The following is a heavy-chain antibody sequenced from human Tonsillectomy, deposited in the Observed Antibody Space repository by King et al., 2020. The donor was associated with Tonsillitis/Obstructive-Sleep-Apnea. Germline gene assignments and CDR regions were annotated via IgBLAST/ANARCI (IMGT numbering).Heavy chain of an antibody. CDR1: GGSFSGYY. CDR3: ARDYCSSTSCYNWFDL. CDR2: INHSGST. V-gene: IGHV4-34*01. D-gene: IGHD2-2*01. J-gene: IGHJ5*02. Sequence: VQLQQWCAGLLKPSETLSLTCAVYGGSFSGYYWSWILQPPGKVLEWSGEINHSGSTNYNPSLKGRVTMSVDTSKNQFYLKLSSVTAADTAVYYCARDYCSSTSCYNWFDLWGQGTLVTVSS.